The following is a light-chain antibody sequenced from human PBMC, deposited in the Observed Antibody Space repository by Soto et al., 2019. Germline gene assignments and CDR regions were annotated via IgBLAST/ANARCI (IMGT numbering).Light chain of an antibody. CDR1: NSDVGGYNY. V-gene: IGLV2-14*01. J-gene: IGLJ1*01. Sequence: QSALTQPASVSGSPGQSITISCTGTNSDVGGYNYVSWYQQHPGKAPKLMIYDVSNRPSGVSNRFSGSKSGNTASLTISGLQAEDEADYYCSSYTSSSIVFGTGTKVTVL. CDR2: DVS. CDR3: SSYTSSSIV.